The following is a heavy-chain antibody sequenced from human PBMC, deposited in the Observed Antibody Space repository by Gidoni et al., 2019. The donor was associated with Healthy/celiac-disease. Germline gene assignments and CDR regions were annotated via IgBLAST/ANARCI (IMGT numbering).Heavy chain of an antibody. CDR2: IIPILGIA. V-gene: IGHV1-69*02. CDR3: ARSLGYCSGGSCRYYFDY. Sequence: QVQLVQSGAEVKKPGSSVKVSCKASGGTFRSYTISWVRQAPGQGLEWMGRIIPILGIANYAQKFQGRVTITADKSTSTAYMELSSLRSEDTAVYYCARSLGYCSGGSCRYYFDYWGQGTLVTVSS. J-gene: IGHJ4*02. CDR1: GGTFRSYT. D-gene: IGHD2-15*01.